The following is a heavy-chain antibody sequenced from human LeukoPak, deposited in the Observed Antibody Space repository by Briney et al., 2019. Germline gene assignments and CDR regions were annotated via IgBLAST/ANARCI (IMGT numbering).Heavy chain of an antibody. J-gene: IGHJ4*02. CDR2: IYHSGST. CDR3: ARGYCSSTSCPDFDY. CDR1: AYSISSGYY. D-gene: IGHD2-2*01. Sequence: SETLSLTCTVSAYSISSGYYWGWIRQPPGKGLEWIGSIYHSGSTHYNPSLKSRITISVDTSKNQFSLRLSSVTAADTAVYYCARGYCSSTSCPDFDYWGQGTLVTVSS. V-gene: IGHV4-38-2*02.